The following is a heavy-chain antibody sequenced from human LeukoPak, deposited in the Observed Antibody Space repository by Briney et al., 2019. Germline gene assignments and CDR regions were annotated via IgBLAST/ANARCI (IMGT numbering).Heavy chain of an antibody. J-gene: IGHJ4*02. CDR1: GGSISSGDYY. Sequence: PSETLSLTCTVSGGSISSGDYYWSWIRQPPGKGLEWIGYIYYSGSTYYNPSLKSRVTISVDTSKNQFSLKLSSVTAADTAVYYCARQGGASLLWFGELFSHFDYWGQGTLVTVSS. D-gene: IGHD3-10*01. CDR2: IYYSGST. CDR3: ARQGGASLLWFGELFSHFDY. V-gene: IGHV4-30-4*01.